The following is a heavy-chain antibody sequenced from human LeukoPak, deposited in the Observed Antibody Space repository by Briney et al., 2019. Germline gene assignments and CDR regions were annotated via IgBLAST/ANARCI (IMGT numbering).Heavy chain of an antibody. CDR3: ARSTLGIEFDY. CDR1: GYSFTHYG. V-gene: IGHV1-18*01. D-gene: IGHD3-16*01. CDR2: ISAYNDNA. Sequence: SVKVSCKASGYSFTHYGISWVRQAPGQGLEWMGWISAYNDNAHYAQGLEGRVAMTSETSTRTAYMELRSLSSDDTAMYYCARSTLGIEFDYWGQGSLVTVSS. J-gene: IGHJ4*02.